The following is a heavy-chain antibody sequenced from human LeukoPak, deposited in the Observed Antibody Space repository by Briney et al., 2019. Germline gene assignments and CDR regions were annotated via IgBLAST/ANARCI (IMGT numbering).Heavy chain of an antibody. Sequence: TGGSLRLSCAASGFTFDDYAMQWVRHAPGKGVEWVSGISLNSGSIGYADSVKGRFTISRDNAKNSLYLQMNSLRAEDTALYYCAKGKGVFLDYWGQGTLVTVSS. D-gene: IGHD2/OR15-2a*01. CDR3: AKGKGVFLDY. J-gene: IGHJ4*02. CDR1: GFTFDDYA. V-gene: IGHV3-9*01. CDR2: ISLNSGSI.